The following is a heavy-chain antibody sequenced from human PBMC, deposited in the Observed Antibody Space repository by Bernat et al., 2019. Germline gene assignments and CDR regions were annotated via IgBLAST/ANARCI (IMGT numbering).Heavy chain of an antibody. CDR2: IKEDGSEK. V-gene: IGHV3-7*04. CDR1: GFTFSSYW. D-gene: IGHD4-17*01. J-gene: IGHJ3*02. CDR3: ARTMVTTIFAFDI. Sequence: EVQLVESGGGLVQPGGSLRLSCVASGFTFSSYWLSWVRQAPGKGLQWVANIKEDGSEKNYVDSVKGRFTISRDNAKNSLSLQVNSLRAEDTAVYYCARTMVTTIFAFDIWGQGTMVAVSS.